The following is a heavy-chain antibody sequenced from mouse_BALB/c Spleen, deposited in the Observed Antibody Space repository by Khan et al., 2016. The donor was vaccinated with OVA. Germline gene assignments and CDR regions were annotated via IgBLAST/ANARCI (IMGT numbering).Heavy chain of an antibody. D-gene: IGHD2-10*01. V-gene: IGHV7-3*02. CDR1: GFTFTDYY. Sequence: EVELVESGGGLVQPGDSLRLSCATSGFTFTDYYMSWVRQPPGKALEWLGFIRNKANGYTTEYSASVKGRFPISRAHSQSILYLKMKTLRAEDIATYDCATDTPTPMDYWGQGTTVTVSS. J-gene: IGHJ4*01. CDR3: ATDTPTPMDY. CDR2: IRNKANGYTT.